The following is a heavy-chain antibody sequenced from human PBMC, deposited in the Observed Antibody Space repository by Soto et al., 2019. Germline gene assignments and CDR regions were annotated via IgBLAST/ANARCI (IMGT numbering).Heavy chain of an antibody. J-gene: IGHJ6*02. CDR3: AKWGGYYAYYSEMDV. V-gene: IGHV3-23*01. Sequence: GGSLRLSCAGYGFSFGGYAMSWVRQAPGKGLEWISGVSGGGTSTYYAGSVKGRFTISRDSSVVYLQMNSLRADDTAVYYCAKWGGYYAYYSEMDVWGRGTTVTVSS. CDR1: GFSFGGYA. D-gene: IGHD1-26*01. CDR2: VSGGGTST.